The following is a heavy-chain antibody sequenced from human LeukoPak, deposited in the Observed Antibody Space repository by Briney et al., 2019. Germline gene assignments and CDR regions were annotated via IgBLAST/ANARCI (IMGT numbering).Heavy chain of an antibody. V-gene: IGHV4-59*01. CDR1: GVSISSDY. D-gene: IGHD2-21*02. CDR2: IYYSGST. J-gene: IGHJ4*02. CDR3: ARGDPGKYYFDY. Sequence: PWETLSLTCTVSGVSISSDYWSWIRQPPGKGLEWVGYIYYSGSTNYNPSLKSRVTISVDTSKNQFFLKLISVTAADTAVYYCARGDPGKYYFDYWGQGTLVTVPS.